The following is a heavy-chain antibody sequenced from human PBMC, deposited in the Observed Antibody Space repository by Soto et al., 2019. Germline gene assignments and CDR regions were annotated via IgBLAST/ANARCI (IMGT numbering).Heavy chain of an antibody. CDR2: MNPNNGNG. D-gene: IGHD3-10*01. Sequence: ASVKVSCKASGYTFSNHDINWVRQATGQGLEWMGWMNPNNGNGVYAQKFQGRVTMTTDPSIRTVYMELSSLRSEDTAVYYCTRDAISMVRGTDNWFDPWGQGTLVTVSS. V-gene: IGHV1-8*01. CDR3: TRDAISMVRGTDNWFDP. J-gene: IGHJ5*02. CDR1: GYTFSNHD.